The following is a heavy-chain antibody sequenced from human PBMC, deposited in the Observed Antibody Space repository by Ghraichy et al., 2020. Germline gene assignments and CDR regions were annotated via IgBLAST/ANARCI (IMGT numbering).Heavy chain of an antibody. D-gene: IGHD3-3*01. Sequence: GGSLRLSCAASGFTFSSYGMHWVRQAPGKGLEWVAVISYDGSNKYYADSVKGRFTISRDNSKNTLYLQMNSLRAEDTAVYYCAKDITIFGVVSGYWGQGTLVTVSS. CDR3: AKDITIFGVVSGY. CDR1: GFTFSSYG. J-gene: IGHJ4*02. CDR2: ISYDGSNK. V-gene: IGHV3-30*18.